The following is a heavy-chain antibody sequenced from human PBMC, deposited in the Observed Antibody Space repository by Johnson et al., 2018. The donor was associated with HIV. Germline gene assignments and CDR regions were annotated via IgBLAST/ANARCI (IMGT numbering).Heavy chain of an antibody. CDR2: IKQDGSEK. CDR1: GFNFGGYW. Sequence: EVQLVESGGGLVQPGGSLRLSCAASGFNFGGYWMSWVRQAPGKVLEWVANIKQDGSEKYYVDSVKGRFTISRDNAKDSLYLQMNSLRPDDTAVYYCARGGSSWYLRAFDIWGQGTMVTVSS. D-gene: IGHD6-13*01. CDR3: ARGGSSWYLRAFDI. V-gene: IGHV3-7*05. J-gene: IGHJ3*02.